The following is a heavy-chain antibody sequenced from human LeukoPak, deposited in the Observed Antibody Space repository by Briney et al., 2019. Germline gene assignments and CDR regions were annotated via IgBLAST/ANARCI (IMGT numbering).Heavy chain of an antibody. J-gene: IGHJ4*02. CDR1: GGTFSSYA. V-gene: IGHV1-69*05. CDR3: ARGRLKQYYFDY. CDR2: IIPIFGTA. D-gene: IGHD4-11*01. Sequence: SVKVSCKASGGTFSSYAISWVRQAPGQGLEWMGRIIPIFGTANYAQKFQGRVTISTDESTSTAYMELSSLRSEDTAVYYCARGRLKQYYFDYWGQGTLVTVSS.